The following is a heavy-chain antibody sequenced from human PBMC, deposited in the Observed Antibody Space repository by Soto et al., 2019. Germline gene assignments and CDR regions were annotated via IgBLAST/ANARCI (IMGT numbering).Heavy chain of an antibody. D-gene: IGHD2-15*01. CDR2: IFDSGST. CDR3: ARGLSADKVDY. J-gene: IGHJ4*02. CDR1: GGSISNNHYY. V-gene: IGHV4-30-4*01. Sequence: QVQLQESGPGLVKPSQTLSLACTVSGGSISNNHYYWSWIRQPPGKGREWIGHIFDSGSTFNNPSLNSRVAISMDTSKNQCSLKLSSVTAADTAVYYCARGLSADKVDYWGQGTLVTVSS.